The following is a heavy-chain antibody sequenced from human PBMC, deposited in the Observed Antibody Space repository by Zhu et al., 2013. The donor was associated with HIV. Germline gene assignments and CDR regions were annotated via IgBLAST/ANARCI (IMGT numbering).Heavy chain of an antibody. Sequence: QVQLVQSGAEVKKPGTSVRVSCKTSGYTFTDHHLHWVRQAPGQGLEWMGWINPKSGGTNYSPKFQGRVTVTSDTSITTTYMQLNSVTFDDTAVYYCARETGRGGSYSDLWGQGSLVSVSS. V-gene: IGHV1-2*02. CDR2: INPKSGGT. CDR1: GYTFTDHH. CDR3: ARETGRGGSYSDL. J-gene: IGHJ4*02. D-gene: IGHD1-26*01.